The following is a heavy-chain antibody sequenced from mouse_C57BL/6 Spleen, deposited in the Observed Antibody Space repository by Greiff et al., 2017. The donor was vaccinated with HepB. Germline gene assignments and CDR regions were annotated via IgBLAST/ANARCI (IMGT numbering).Heavy chain of an antibody. Sequence: VHVKQSGAELVRPGASVKLSCTASGFNIKDDYMHWVKQRPEQGLEWIGWIDPENGDTEYASKFQGKATITADTSSNTAYLQLSSLTSEDTAVYYCTLIYYGNFWGQGTLVTVSA. CDR3: TLIYYGNF. D-gene: IGHD2-1*01. CDR1: GFNIKDDY. V-gene: IGHV14-4*01. CDR2: IDPENGDT. J-gene: IGHJ3*01.